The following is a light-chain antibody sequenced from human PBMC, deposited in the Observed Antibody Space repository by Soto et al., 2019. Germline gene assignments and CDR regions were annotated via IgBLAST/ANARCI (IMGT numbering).Light chain of an antibody. V-gene: IGKV1D-12*01. CDR1: QGISSW. CDR3: QQANSFPHS. J-gene: IGKJ2*01. Sequence: DIQMTQSPSYVSASVGDRVTITCRASQGISSWLAWYQQKPGKAPNLLIYAASSLLSGAPSRFRGRGSGIYFTLTISNLYPEDFATYYWQQANSFPHSFGQGTKLEIK. CDR2: AAS.